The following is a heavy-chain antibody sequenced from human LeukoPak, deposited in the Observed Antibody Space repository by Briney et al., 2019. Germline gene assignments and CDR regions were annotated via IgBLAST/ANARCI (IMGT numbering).Heavy chain of an antibody. Sequence: GGSLRLSCAASRFTFSSYGMHWVRQAPGKGLEWVAVISYDGSNKYYADSVKGRFTISRDNSKNTLYLQMNSLRAEDTAVYYCAKFKPPKCSSTSCLYYYYYYMDVWGKGTTVTVSS. CDR1: RFTFSSYG. V-gene: IGHV3-30*18. J-gene: IGHJ6*03. D-gene: IGHD2-2*01. CDR2: ISYDGSNK. CDR3: AKFKPPKCSSTSCLYYYYYYMDV.